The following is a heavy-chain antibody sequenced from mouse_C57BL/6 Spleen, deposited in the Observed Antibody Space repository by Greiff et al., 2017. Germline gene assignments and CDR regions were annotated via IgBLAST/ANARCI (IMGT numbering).Heavy chain of an antibody. CDR3: ARQRYYGSARYFDV. CDR1: GSTFGDYY. V-gene: IGHV5-12*01. D-gene: IGHD1-1*01. Sequence: EVMLVESGGGLVQPGGSLKLPFPASGSTFGDYYLYWFRQTPKKRLGWVASISNGGGSTYYPDTVKGRFTISRDNAKNTLYLQMSRLKSEDTAMYYCARQRYYGSARYFDVWGTGTTVTVSS. J-gene: IGHJ1*03. CDR2: ISNGGGST.